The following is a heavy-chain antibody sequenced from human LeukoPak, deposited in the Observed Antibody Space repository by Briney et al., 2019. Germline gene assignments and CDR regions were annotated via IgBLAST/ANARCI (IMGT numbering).Heavy chain of an antibody. CDR2: ISSSSSYI. CDR1: GFTFSSYS. J-gene: IGHJ5*02. D-gene: IGHD3-10*01. CDR3: ASPPYGSGSYGNT. V-gene: IGHV3-21*01. Sequence: GGSLRLSCAASGFTFSSYSMNWVLQAPGKGLEWVSSISSSSSYIYYADSVKGRFTISRDNAKNSLYLQMNSLRAEDTAVYYCASPPYGSGSYGNTWGQGTLVTVSS.